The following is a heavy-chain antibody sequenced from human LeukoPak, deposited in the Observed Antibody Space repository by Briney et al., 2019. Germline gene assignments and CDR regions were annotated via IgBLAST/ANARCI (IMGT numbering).Heavy chain of an antibody. CDR2: ISRSGSIK. Sequence: GGSLRLSCAASGFTFSDYNMRWIPQAPGKGLEWVSSISRSGSIKYYADSVKGRFTLSRDNAKNSLFLQMNSLRAEDTAVYYCARVLRYCSGGNCYCGGLGYMDVWGKGTTVTISS. CDR1: GFTFSDYN. D-gene: IGHD2-15*01. CDR3: ARVLRYCSGGNCYCGGLGYMDV. J-gene: IGHJ6*03. V-gene: IGHV3-11*01.